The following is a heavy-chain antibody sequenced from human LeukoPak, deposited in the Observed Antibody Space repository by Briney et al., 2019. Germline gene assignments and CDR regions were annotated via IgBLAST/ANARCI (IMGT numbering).Heavy chain of an antibody. J-gene: IGHJ4*02. CDR2: INTNTGNP. CDR3: ARDRGRCSGGICSPPGVDY. D-gene: IGHD2-15*01. Sequence: ASVRVSCQASGYTFTSYAMSWVRQAPGQGLEWMGWINTNTGNPKYAQGFTRRFVFSLDSSVSTAYLQISGRKAEDTAVYFCARDRGRCSGGICSPPGVDYWGQGTLVTVSS. CDR1: GYTFTSYA. V-gene: IGHV7-4-1*02.